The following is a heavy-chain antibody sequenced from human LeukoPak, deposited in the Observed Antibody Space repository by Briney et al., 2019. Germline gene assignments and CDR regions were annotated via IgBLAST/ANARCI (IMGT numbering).Heavy chain of an antibody. CDR2: ISSRGTII. CDR1: GFTFSSFE. Sequence: GGSLRLSCAASGFTFSSFEMNWVRQAPGKGLEWISYISSRGTIIYYADSVKGRFTISRDNAKNSLYLQMNSLRVEDTALYYCARDLHYYVAMDVWGQGTTVTVSS. J-gene: IGHJ6*02. V-gene: IGHV3-48*03. D-gene: IGHD3-10*02. CDR3: ARDLHYYVAMDV.